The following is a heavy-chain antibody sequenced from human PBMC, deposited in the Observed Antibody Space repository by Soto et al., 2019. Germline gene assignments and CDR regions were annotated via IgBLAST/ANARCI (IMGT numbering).Heavy chain of an antibody. D-gene: IGHD3-3*02. CDR1: GVSISSSDW. CDR3: ARRTVGPFLELGFDP. Sequence: SETLSLTCAVSGVSISSSDWWTWVRQPPGKGLEWLGEIYHGVGANHNPSLKSRVSISLDTSKNQFSLRLTSVTPADTAVYYCARRTVGPFLELGFDPWGQGTLVTVSS. V-gene: IGHV4-4*02. J-gene: IGHJ5*02. CDR2: IYHGVGA.